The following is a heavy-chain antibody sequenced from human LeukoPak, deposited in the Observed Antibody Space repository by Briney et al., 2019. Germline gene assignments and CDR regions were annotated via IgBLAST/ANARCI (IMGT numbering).Heavy chain of an antibody. CDR1: GGSISSGSYH. D-gene: IGHD5-24*01. V-gene: IGHV4-61*02. J-gene: IGHJ4*02. CDR2: IYTSGST. Sequence: SETLSLTCTVSGGSISSGSYHWSWIRQPAGRGLEWIGRIYTSGSTNYNPSLKSRVTISGDTSKNQFSLKLSSVTAADTAVYYCARLRDGYNGGGVDYWGQGTLVTVSS. CDR3: ARLRDGYNGGGVDY.